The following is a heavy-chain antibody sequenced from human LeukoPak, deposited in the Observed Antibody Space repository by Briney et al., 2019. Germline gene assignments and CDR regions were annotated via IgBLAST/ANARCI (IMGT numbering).Heavy chain of an antibody. D-gene: IGHD2-2*01. J-gene: IGHJ3*02. V-gene: IGHV1-69*04. CDR2: IIPILGVA. Sequence: SVKVSCKASGGTFSSYTISWVRQAPGQGLEWMGRIIPILGVANYAQKFQGRVTITADKSTSTAYMELSSLRSEDTAVYYCARELIVVVPAARDAFDIWGQGTMVTVSS. CDR3: ARELIVVVPAARDAFDI. CDR1: GGTFSSYT.